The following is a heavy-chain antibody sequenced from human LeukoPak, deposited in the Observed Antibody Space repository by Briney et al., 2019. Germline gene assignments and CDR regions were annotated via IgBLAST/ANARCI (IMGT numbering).Heavy chain of an antibody. CDR3: ARLGYGAFY. J-gene: IGHJ4*02. CDR1: GGSISSSSYS. CDR2: IYYSGST. D-gene: IGHD4-17*01. V-gene: IGHV4-39*01. Sequence: SETLSLTCTVSGGSISSSSYSWGWIRQPPGKGLEWIGSIYYSGSTYYNPSLKSRVTISVDTSKNQFSLKLSSVTAADTAVYYCARLGYGAFYWGQGTLVTVSS.